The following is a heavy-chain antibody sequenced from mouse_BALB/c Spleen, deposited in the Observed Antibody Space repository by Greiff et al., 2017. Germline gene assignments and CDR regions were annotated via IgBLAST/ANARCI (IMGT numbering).Heavy chain of an antibody. Sequence: VQLKESGTVLARPGASVKMSYKASGYTFTSYWMHWVKQRPGQGLEWIGAFYPGNSDTSYNQKFKGKAKLTAVTSTSTAYMELSSLTNEDSAVYYCTKGNGYDGWFAYWGQGTLVTVSA. V-gene: IGHV1-5*01. D-gene: IGHD2-2*01. CDR1: GYTFTSYW. J-gene: IGHJ3*01. CDR3: TKGNGYDGWFAY. CDR2: FYPGNSDT.